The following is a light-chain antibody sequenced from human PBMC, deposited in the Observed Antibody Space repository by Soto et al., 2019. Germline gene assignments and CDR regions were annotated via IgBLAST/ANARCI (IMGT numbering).Light chain of an antibody. Sequence: EIVLTQSPGTLSLSPGERATLSCRASQSVDRSDIAWYQQKPGQAPRLLIYGASSRATGIPDRFSGSGSGTDFTLTISRLEPEDFAVYYCQQYGSSPITFGPGTKVDI. CDR3: QQYGSSPIT. CDR2: GAS. V-gene: IGKV3-20*01. CDR1: QSVDRSD. J-gene: IGKJ3*01.